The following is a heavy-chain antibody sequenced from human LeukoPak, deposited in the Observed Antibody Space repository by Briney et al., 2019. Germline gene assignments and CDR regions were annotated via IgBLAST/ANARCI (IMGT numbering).Heavy chain of an antibody. CDR3: ARSEQLDRYYYYYYYMDV. CDR2: IIPIFGTA. V-gene: IGHV1-69*05. CDR1: GYTFTSYG. Sequence: ASVKVSCKASGYTFTSYGISWVRQAPGQGLEWMGGIIPIFGTANYAQKFQGRVTITTDESTSTAYMELSSLRSEDTAVYYCARSEQLDRYYYYYYYMDVWGKGTTVTVSS. J-gene: IGHJ6*03. D-gene: IGHD6-6*01.